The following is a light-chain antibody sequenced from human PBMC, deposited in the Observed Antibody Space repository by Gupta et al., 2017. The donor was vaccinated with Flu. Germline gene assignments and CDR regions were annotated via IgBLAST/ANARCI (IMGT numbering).Light chain of an antibody. J-gene: IGKJ2*03. CDR3: QQYGSSPLHS. V-gene: IGKV3-20*01. CDR2: GAS. CDR1: QSVSSRY. Sequence: EIVLTQSPGTLSLSPGERATLPCRASQSVSSRYLAWYQQKPWQAPRLLIYGASRRATGIPDRFSGSGFGTDFTLTISSLEREDFAVYYCQQYGSSPLHSFGQGTKLEIK.